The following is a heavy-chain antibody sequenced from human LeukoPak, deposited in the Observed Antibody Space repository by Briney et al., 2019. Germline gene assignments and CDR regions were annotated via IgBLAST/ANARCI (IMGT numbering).Heavy chain of an antibody. D-gene: IGHD6-13*01. Sequence: PSETLSLTCTVSGGSISSSSYYWGWIRQPPGKGLEWIGSIYYSGSTYYNPSLKSRVTISVDTSKNQFSLKLSSVTAADTAVYYCARFGAAALADYWGQGTLVTVSS. V-gene: IGHV4-39*01. CDR2: IYYSGST. CDR3: ARFGAAALADY. J-gene: IGHJ4*02. CDR1: GGSISSSSYY.